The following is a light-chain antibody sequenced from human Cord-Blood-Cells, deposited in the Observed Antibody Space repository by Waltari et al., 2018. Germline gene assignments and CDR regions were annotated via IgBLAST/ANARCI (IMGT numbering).Light chain of an antibody. J-gene: IGKJ4*01. Sequence: EIVLPPSQATLSLPLGDRASLSRRPSQSVSSYLAWYQQKPGQAPRLLIYDASNRATGIPARFSGSGSGTDFTLTISSLEPEDFAVYYCQQRSNWLTFGGGTKVEIK. CDR3: QQRSNWLT. CDR2: DAS. CDR1: QSVSSY. V-gene: IGKV3-11*01.